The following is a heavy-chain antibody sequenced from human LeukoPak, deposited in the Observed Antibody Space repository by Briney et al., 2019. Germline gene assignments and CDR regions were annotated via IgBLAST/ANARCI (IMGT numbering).Heavy chain of an antibody. V-gene: IGHV3-15*01. CDR1: TFTFSDTW. CDR2: IKRKNDGGAT. J-gene: IGHJ4*02. D-gene: IGHD1-1*01. CDR3: TRGDWNDDN. Sequence: GGSLRLSCAASTFTFSDTWMTWVRLVPGKGLEWVGRIKRKNDGGATDYAAPVKGRFTFSRDDSKSIAYLQMNSLKTEDTAVYYCTRGDWNDDNWGQGTLVTVSS.